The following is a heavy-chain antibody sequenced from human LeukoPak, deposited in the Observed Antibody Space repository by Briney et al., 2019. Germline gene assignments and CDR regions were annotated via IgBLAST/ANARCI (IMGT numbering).Heavy chain of an antibody. J-gene: IGHJ4*01. CDR3: ARDLGFWSGPDY. V-gene: IGHV4-4*07. CDR1: GGSISSHY. CDR2: IYSSGSA. Sequence: PSETLSLTCTVSGGSISSHYWSWIRQPAGKGLQWIGRIYSSGSANYNPSLKSRVTMSVDTSKNQFSLRLNSMTAADTAVYYCARDLGFWSGPDYWGHGTLVTVSS. D-gene: IGHD3-3*01.